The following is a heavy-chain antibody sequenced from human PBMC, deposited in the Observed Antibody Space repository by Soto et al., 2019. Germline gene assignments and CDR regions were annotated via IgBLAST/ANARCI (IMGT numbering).Heavy chain of an antibody. D-gene: IGHD6-19*01. CDR3: ARGRGSGWSEGGLYYFDY. CDR2: MNPNSGNA. J-gene: IGHJ4*02. V-gene: IGHV1-8*02. CDR1: GGTFSSYA. Sequence: GASVKVSCKASGGTFSSYAISWVRQAPGQGLEWMGWMNPNSGNAGYAQKFQGRVTMTRNTSISTAYMELSSLRSEDTAVYYCARGRGSGWSEGGLYYFDYWGQGTLVTVSS.